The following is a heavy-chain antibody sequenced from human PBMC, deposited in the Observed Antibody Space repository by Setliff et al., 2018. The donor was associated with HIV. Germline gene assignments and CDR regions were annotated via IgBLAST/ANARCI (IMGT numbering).Heavy chain of an antibody. CDR2: IYYSGST. CDR3: AISYYYGSGIPGYYFDY. V-gene: IGHV4-39*01. D-gene: IGHD3-10*01. CDR1: GGSISSSSYY. Sequence: ETLSLTCTVSGGSISSSSYYWGWIRQPPGKGLEWIGSIYYSGSTYYNPPLKSRVTISVDTSKNQFSLKLSSVTAADTAVYYCAISYYYGSGIPGYYFDYWGQGTLVTVSS. J-gene: IGHJ4*02.